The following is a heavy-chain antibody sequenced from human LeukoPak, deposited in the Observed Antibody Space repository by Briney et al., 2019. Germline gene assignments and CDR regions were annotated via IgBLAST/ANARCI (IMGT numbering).Heavy chain of an antibody. D-gene: IGHD2-15*01. CDR2: ISWNSGSI. V-gene: IGHV3-9*01. J-gene: IGHJ2*01. CDR3: AKERGPGGSTPGYWYFDL. Sequence: GGSLRLSCAASGFTFDDYAMHWVRQAPGKGLEWVSGISWNSGSIGYADSVKGRFTISRDNAKNSLYLQMNSLRAEDTALYYCAKERGPGGSTPGYWYFDLWGRGTLVTVSS. CDR1: GFTFDDYA.